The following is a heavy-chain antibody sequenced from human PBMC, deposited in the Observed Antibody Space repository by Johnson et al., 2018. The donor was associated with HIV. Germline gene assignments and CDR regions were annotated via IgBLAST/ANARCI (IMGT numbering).Heavy chain of an antibody. CDR2: IYSGGST. V-gene: IGHV3-66*03. J-gene: IGHJ3*02. CDR1: GFTVSSNY. CDR3: ARGEEEYGGYSYDMI. Sequence: VQLVESGGGLIQPGGSLRLSCVVSGFTVSSNYMSWVRQAPGKGLEWVSVIYSGGSTYYADSVKGRFTISRDNSKNTLYLQMNSLRPEDTAVYYCARGEEEYGGYSYDMIWGQGTMVTVSS. D-gene: IGHD5-18*01.